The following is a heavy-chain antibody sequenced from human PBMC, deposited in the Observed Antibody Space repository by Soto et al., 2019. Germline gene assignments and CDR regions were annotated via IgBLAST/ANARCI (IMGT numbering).Heavy chain of an antibody. J-gene: IGHJ4*02. CDR3: AKSAGWYSAIDY. V-gene: IGHV1-18*01. CDR1: GYTFTSYD. CDR2: ISAYNGNT. D-gene: IGHD6-19*01. Sequence: ASVKVSCKASGYTFTSYDITWVRQAPRQGPEWMGWISAYNGNTNYAQKLQGRVTMTTDTSTSTAYMELRSLRSDDTALYYCAKSAGWYSAIDYWGQGTLVTVSS.